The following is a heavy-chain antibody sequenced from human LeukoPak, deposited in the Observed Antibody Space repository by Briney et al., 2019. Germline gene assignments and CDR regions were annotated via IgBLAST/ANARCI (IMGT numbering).Heavy chain of an antibody. CDR3: ASEWYYYDSSGYFYYYYYMDV. D-gene: IGHD3-22*01. V-gene: IGHV4-39*01. CDR1: GGSISSSSYY. Sequence: PSETLSLTCTVSGGSISSSSYYWGWIRQPPGKGLEWIGSIYYSGSTYYNPSLESRVNISLDTCKNQLSLKLSSVTAADTAVYYCASEWYYYDSSGYFYYYYYMDVWGKGTTVTVSS. CDR2: IYYSGST. J-gene: IGHJ6*03.